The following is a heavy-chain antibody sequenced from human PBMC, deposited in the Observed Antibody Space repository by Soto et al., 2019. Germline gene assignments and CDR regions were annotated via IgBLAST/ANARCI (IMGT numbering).Heavy chain of an antibody. CDR3: AIAMNTIFGVVTYGMDV. D-gene: IGHD3-3*01. V-gene: IGHV1-2*02. Sequence: ASVKASCKASGYTFTGYYLHWVRQAPGQGLEWMGLIIPNSGGTNYAQKFQGRVTMTRDTSISTAYMELSRLRSDDTAVYYCAIAMNTIFGVVTYGMDVWGQGATVTVSS. CDR2: IIPNSGGT. CDR1: GYTFTGYY. J-gene: IGHJ6*02.